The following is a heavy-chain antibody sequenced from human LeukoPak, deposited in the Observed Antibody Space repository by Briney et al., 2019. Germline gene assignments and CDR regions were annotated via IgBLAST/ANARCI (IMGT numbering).Heavy chain of an antibody. D-gene: IGHD3-9*01. V-gene: IGHV7-4-1*02. CDR3: ARLNDIWGPPDGMDV. CDR2: INTNTGNP. J-gene: IGHJ6*02. CDR1: GYTFTSYA. Sequence: ASVKVSCTASGYTFTSYAMNWVRQAPGQGLEWMGWINTNTGNPTYAQGFTGRFVFSLDTSVSTAYLQISSLKAEDTAVYYCARLNDIWGPPDGMDVWGQGTTVTVSS.